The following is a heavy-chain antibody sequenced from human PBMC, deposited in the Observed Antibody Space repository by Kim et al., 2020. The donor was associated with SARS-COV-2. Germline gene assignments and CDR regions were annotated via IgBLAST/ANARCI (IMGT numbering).Heavy chain of an antibody. J-gene: IGHJ4*02. V-gene: IGHV1-3*01. CDR3: ARAGGGEREGWLVPFDY. Sequence: FQGRVTITRDTSASTAYMELSSLRSEDTAVYYCARAGGGEREGWLVPFDYWGQGTLVTVSS. D-gene: IGHD6-19*01.